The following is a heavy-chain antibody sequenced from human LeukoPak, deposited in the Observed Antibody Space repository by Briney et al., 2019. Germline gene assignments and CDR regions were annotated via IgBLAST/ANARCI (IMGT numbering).Heavy chain of an antibody. CDR3: ARDLEAYCGGDCYFDY. Sequence: ASVEVSCKASGYTFTSYGISWVRQAPGQGLEWMGWISAYNGNTNYAQKLQGRVTMTTDTSTSTAYMELRSLRSDDTAVYYCARDLEAYCGGDCYFDYWGQGTLVTVSS. CDR2: ISAYNGNT. V-gene: IGHV1-18*01. CDR1: GYTFTSYG. J-gene: IGHJ4*02. D-gene: IGHD2-21*01.